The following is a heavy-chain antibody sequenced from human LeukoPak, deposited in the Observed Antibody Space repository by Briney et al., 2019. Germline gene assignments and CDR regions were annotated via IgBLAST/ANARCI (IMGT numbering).Heavy chain of an antibody. CDR3: ARDAPNCSGGSCYPGSHDY. CDR2: IYYSWST. D-gene: IGHD2-15*01. J-gene: IGHJ4*02. V-gene: IGHV4-59*01. Sequence: SETLSLTCAVSGGSISSYYWSWIRQPPGKGLEWIGYIYYSWSTNYNPSLKSRVTISVDTSKNQFSLKLSSVNAADTAVYYCARDAPNCSGGSCYPGSHDYWGQGTLVTVSS. CDR1: GGSISSYY.